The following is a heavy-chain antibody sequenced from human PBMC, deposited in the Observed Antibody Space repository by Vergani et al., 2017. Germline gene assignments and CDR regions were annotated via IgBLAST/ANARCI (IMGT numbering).Heavy chain of an antibody. V-gene: IGHV3-30*02. J-gene: IGHJ5*02. CDR3: AKDYYDSP. Sequence: QVQLVESGGGVVQPGGSLRLSCAASGFTFSSYGMHWVRQAPGKGLEWVAFIRYDGSNEYYADSVKGRFTISRDNSKNTLYVQMNSLRAEDTAVYYCAKDYYDSPWGQGTLVNVSS. CDR1: GFTFSSYG. D-gene: IGHD3-22*01. CDR2: IRYDGSNE.